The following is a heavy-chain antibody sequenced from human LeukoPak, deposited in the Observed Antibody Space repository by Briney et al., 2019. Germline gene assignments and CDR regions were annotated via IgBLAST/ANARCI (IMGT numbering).Heavy chain of an antibody. CDR2: IYYSGST. CDR3: ARETNCSGGSCYSGTYNWFDP. J-gene: IGHJ5*02. CDR1: GGSISSYY. Sequence: SETLPLTCTVSGGSISSYYWSWIRQPPGKGLEWIGYIYYSGSTNYNPSLKSRVTISVDTSKNQFSLKLSSVTAADTAVYYCARETNCSGGSCYSGTYNWFDPWGQGTLVTVSS. D-gene: IGHD2-15*01. V-gene: IGHV4-59*01.